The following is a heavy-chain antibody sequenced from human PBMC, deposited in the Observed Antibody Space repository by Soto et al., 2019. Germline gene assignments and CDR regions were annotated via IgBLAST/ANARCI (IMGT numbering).Heavy chain of an antibody. CDR3: ARYDSSGYYWPYYYYGMYV. CDR2: ISSSSSYI. Sequence: GGSLRLSCAASGFTFSTYSMNWVRQAPGKGLQWVSSISSSSSYIYYADSVKGRFTISRDNAKNSLYLQMNSLRAEDTAVYYCARYDSSGYYWPYYYYGMYVWGQGTTVTVSS. D-gene: IGHD3-22*01. V-gene: IGHV3-21*01. CDR1: GFTFSTYS. J-gene: IGHJ6*02.